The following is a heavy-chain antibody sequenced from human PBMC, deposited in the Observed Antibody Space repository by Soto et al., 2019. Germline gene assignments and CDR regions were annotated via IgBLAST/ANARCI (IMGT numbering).Heavy chain of an antibody. D-gene: IGHD4-17*01. J-gene: IGHJ4*02. CDR1: GFTFSSYA. CDR2: ISGSGGST. CDR3: AKIGDLDPGDPMKAGEDY. V-gene: IGHV3-23*01. Sequence: HPGGSLRLSCAASGFTFSSYAMSWVRQAPGKGLEWVSAISGSGGSTYYADSVKGRFTISRDNSKNTLYLQMNSLRAENTAVYYCAKIGDLDPGDPMKAGEDYWGQGTLVTVSS.